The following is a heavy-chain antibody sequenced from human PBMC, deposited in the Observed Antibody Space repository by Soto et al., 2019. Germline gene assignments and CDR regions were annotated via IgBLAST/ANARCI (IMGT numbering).Heavy chain of an antibody. V-gene: IGHV4-59*01. D-gene: IGHD3-3*01. Sequence: QEQLQESGPRLVKPSETLSLTCSVSGGSISNYHWSWIRQPPGKGLEWIGYISYTGSTNYSPSLKSRVTMLLATSKKQLSLKLSSVTAADTAVYYCARVDADAYWSGYDDYWGQGTVVPVSS. J-gene: IGHJ4*02. CDR3: ARVDADAYWSGYDDY. CDR2: ISYTGST. CDR1: GGSISNYH.